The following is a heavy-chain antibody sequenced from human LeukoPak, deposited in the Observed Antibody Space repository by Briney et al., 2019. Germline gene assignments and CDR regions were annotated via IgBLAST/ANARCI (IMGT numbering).Heavy chain of an antibody. J-gene: IGHJ4*02. CDR1: GYSFTSYW. Sequence: GESLKISCKGFGYSFTSYWVGWVRQMPGKGMEWMGIIYPGDSDTRYSPSFQGQVTISADKSISTAYLQWSSLKASDTAMYYCARRAYSYAYGYWGQGTLVTVSS. V-gene: IGHV5-51*01. D-gene: IGHD5-18*01. CDR3: ARRAYSYAYGY. CDR2: IYPGDSDT.